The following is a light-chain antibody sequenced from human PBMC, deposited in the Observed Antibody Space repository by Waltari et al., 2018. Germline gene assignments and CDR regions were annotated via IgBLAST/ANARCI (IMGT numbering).Light chain of an antibody. Sequence: DIQMTQSPSTLSASVGDRVTFTCRASESIGTSLAWYQQKSGKAPKLLIYHASTLEGGVPSMFSGSGSGTDFTLTISSLQPDDFATYFCQQYYTYSLWAFGQGTKVETK. CDR3: QQYYTYSLWA. V-gene: IGKV1-5*01. J-gene: IGKJ1*01. CDR2: HAS. CDR1: ESIGTS.